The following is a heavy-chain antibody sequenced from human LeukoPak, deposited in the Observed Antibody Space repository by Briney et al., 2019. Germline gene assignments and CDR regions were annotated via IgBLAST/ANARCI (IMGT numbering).Heavy chain of an antibody. V-gene: IGHV4-61*01. CDR3: ARDPDPLDAFDI. CDR1: GGSVNSGSYY. CDR2: IYYSGST. J-gene: IGHJ3*02. Sequence: SSETLSLTCTVSGGSVNSGSYYWNWIRQPPGKGLEWIGYIYYSGSTNYNPSLKSRVTISVDTSKNQFSLKLSSVTAADTAVYYCARDPDPLDAFDIWGQGTMVTVSS.